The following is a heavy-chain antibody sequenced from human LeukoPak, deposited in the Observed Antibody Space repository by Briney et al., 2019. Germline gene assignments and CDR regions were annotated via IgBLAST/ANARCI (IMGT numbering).Heavy chain of an antibody. J-gene: IGHJ4*02. CDR1: GYTLTELS. CDR3: ATLLSASNIADY. D-gene: IGHD6-13*01. V-gene: IGHV1-24*01. Sequence: GASVKVSCKVSGYTLTELSMHWVRQAPGKGLEWMGGFDPEDGETIYAQKFQGRVTMTEDTSTDTAYMELSSLRSEDTAVYYCATLLSASNIADYWGQGTLVTVSS. CDR2: FDPEDGET.